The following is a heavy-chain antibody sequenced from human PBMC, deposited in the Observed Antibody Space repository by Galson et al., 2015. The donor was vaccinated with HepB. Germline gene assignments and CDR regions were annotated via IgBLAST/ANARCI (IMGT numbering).Heavy chain of an antibody. J-gene: IGHJ4*02. CDR3: ASEIVGDTFFEY. D-gene: IGHD1-26*01. Sequence: SVKVSCKASGNTFTNYAIHWVRQAPGQRLEWMGWINTGNGNTKYSQKFQGRVTITGDTSARIAYMELNSLRSEDTAIYYCASEIVGDTFFEYWGQGTLVTVSS. CDR1: GNTFTNYA. V-gene: IGHV1-3*04. CDR2: INTGNGNT.